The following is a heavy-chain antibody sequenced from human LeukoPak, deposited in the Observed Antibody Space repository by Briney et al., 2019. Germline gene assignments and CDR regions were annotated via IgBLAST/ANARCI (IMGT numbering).Heavy chain of an antibody. Sequence: GASVKVSCKASGYTFTSYGISWVRQASGQGLEWMGRISAYNGNTSYAQKFQGRATMTRDTSTSTVYMELSSLRSEDTAVYYCARTRFLEWTRNYGMDVWGQGTTVTVSS. CDR2: ISAYNGNT. J-gene: IGHJ6*02. CDR3: ARTRFLEWTRNYGMDV. D-gene: IGHD3-3*01. CDR1: GYTFTSYG. V-gene: IGHV1-18*01.